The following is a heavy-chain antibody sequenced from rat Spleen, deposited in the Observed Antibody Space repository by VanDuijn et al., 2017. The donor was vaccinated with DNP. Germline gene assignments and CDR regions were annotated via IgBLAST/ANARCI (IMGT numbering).Heavy chain of an antibody. J-gene: IGHJ2*01. CDR1: GFSLTSYG. V-gene: IGHV2S12*01. D-gene: IGHD1-5*01. CDR3: TRDDIGTTRFDY. Sequence: QVQLKESGPGLVQPSQTLSLTCTVSGFSLTSYGVSWVRQPPGTGLEWIAAISSGGSTYYNSALKTRLSIRRDTPKSQVFLKMNSLQTEDTAIYFCTRDDIGTTRFDYWGQGVMVTVSS. CDR2: ISSGGST.